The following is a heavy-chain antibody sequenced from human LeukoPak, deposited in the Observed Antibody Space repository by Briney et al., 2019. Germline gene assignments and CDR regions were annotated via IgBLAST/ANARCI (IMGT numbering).Heavy chain of an antibody. CDR2: IRYDGSNK. CDR1: VLPLSNYG. J-gene: IGHJ6*03. V-gene: IGHV3-30*02. D-gene: IGHD4-11*01. CDR3: AKEKNDYSDYSYMDV. Sequence: GGSLTLSCGASVLPLSNYGMQWVRQAPGKGLGWVAFIRYDGSNKYCADSVKGRFTVSRDNTKNTLYLQMNSLRAEDTAAYYCAKEKNDYSDYSYMDVWGKGTTVTVSS.